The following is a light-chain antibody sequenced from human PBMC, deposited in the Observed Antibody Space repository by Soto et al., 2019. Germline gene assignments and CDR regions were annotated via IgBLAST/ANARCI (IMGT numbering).Light chain of an antibody. J-gene: IGKJ1*01. V-gene: IGKV1-39*01. CDR1: QSIGNY. Sequence: DIQMTQAPSSLSASIGDRVTIACRASQSIGNYLNWFQQKPGKAPRLLVYAASTLQSGVPSRFTGSGSGTDFSLTSSGLQPEDFATYFCQQSHTSPRTFGPGTRVEI. CDR3: QQSHTSPRT. CDR2: AAS.